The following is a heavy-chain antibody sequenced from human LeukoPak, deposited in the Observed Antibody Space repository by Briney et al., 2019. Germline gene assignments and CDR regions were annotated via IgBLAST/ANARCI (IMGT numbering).Heavy chain of an antibody. CDR3: VRHYIYQKIDY. CDR1: GYTFTGYY. V-gene: IGHV5-51*01. J-gene: IGHJ4*02. Sequence: EASVKVSCKASGYTFTGYYMHWVRQMPGKGLEWMGIIYPGDSDTRYSPSFQGQVTISADKSISTAYLQWSSLKASDTAMYYCVRHYIYQKIDYWGQGTLVTVSS. D-gene: IGHD2-2*01. CDR2: IYPGDSDT.